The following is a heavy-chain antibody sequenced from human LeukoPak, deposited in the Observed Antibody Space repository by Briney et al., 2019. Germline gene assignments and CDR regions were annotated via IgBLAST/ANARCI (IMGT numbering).Heavy chain of an antibody. V-gene: IGHV1-2*02. CDR1: GYTFTGYY. D-gene: IGHD6-19*01. J-gene: IGHJ4*02. CDR2: INPNSGGT. Sequence: GASVKVSCKASGYTFTGYYMHWERQAPGQGLEWMGWINPNSGGTNYAQKFQGRVTMTRDTSISTAYMELSRLRSDDTAVYYCATAPAGWLVPFDYWGQGTLVTVSS. CDR3: ATAPAGWLVPFDY.